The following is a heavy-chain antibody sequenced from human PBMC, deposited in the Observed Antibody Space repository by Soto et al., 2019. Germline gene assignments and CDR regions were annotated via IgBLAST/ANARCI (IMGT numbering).Heavy chain of an antibody. V-gene: IGHV4-31*03. CDR2: IYYSGST. Sequence: SETMSLTCTVSGGYLSSGGYYWSWIRKHPGKGLEWVGYIYYSGSTYYNPSLKSRVTISVDTSKNQFSLKLSSVTAADTAVYYCARGGIKNYSKKSFDPWGQGTLVTVSS. D-gene: IGHD1-7*01. CDR3: ARGGIKNYSKKSFDP. CDR1: GGYLSSGGYY. J-gene: IGHJ5*02.